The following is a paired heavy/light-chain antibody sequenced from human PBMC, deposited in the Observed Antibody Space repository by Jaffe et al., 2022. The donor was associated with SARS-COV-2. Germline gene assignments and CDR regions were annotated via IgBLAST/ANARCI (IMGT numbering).Light chain of an antibody. CDR3: QQSEDWPLT. Sequence: EIVMTQSPATLSMSPGERATLSCRASQSVTINLAWYQQKPGQPPRLLIYGASTRATGIPARFSGSGSGTEFTLTISSLQSGDFAVYYCQQSEDWPLTFGGGTKVEIK. V-gene: IGKV3-15*01. CDR1: QSVTIN. CDR2: GAS. J-gene: IGKJ4*01.
Heavy chain of an antibody. CDR1: GFTFKNYA. Sequence: EMQLVESGGGLVQRGGSQRLSCAASGFTFKNYAMTWVRQAAGKGLDWVSTINDGGDRTYYADSVKGRFTISRDNSKSTVFLQMNSLRDEDTAVYYCAMKQITTGFHISFDIWGQGTLVSVSS. J-gene: IGHJ5*02. CDR3: AMKQITTGFHISFDI. V-gene: IGHV3-23*04. D-gene: IGHD1-1*01. CDR2: INDGGDRT.